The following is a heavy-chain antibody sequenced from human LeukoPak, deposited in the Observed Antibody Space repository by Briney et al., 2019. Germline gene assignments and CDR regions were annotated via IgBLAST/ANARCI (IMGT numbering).Heavy chain of an antibody. V-gene: IGHV5-51*01. J-gene: IGHJ6*02. CDR3: AREPYYYDSSGYYDSYGMDV. D-gene: IGHD3-22*01. CDR2: IYPGDSDT. CDR1: GYSFTSYW. Sequence: GESLKISCEGSGYSFTSYWIGWVRQMPGKGLEWMGIIYPGDSDTRYSPSFQGQVTISADKSISTAYLQWSSLKASDTAMYYCAREPYYYDSSGYYDSYGMDVWGQGTTVTVSS.